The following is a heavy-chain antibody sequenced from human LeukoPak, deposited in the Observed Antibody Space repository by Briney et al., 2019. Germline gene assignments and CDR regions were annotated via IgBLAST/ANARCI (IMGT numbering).Heavy chain of an antibody. CDR3: ARGGFDVPGMDV. J-gene: IGHJ6*02. Sequence: PGGSLRLSCAASGFTFSSYWMHWVRQAPGKGLVWVSRINSDESSTSYADSVKGRFTISRDNAKNTLYLQMNSLRAEDTAVYYCARGGFDVPGMDVWGQGTTVTVSS. D-gene: IGHD3-10*02. CDR2: INSDESST. CDR1: GFTFSSYW. V-gene: IGHV3-74*01.